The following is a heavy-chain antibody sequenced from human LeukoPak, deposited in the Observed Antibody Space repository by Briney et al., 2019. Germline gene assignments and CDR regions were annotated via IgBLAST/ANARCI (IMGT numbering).Heavy chain of an antibody. Sequence: SETLSLTCVVSGGSLSTHHWSWIRQSPGRGLEWIGYISDSGSTDYNPSLKSRVTISVDTSKNQFSLMLSSVTAADTAVYYCARGYDSSAYYPFNYWGQGTLVTVSS. CDR1: GGSLSTHH. CDR3: ARGYDSSAYYPFNY. D-gene: IGHD3-22*01. CDR2: ISDSGST. J-gene: IGHJ4*02. V-gene: IGHV4-59*11.